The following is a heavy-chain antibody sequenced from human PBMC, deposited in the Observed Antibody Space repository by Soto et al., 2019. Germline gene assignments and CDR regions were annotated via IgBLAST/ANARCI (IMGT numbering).Heavy chain of an antibody. CDR3: AKGPLYDFWSGPPDWFDP. J-gene: IGHJ5*02. Sequence: EVQLLESGGGLVQPGGSLRLSCAASGFTFSSYAMSWVRQAPGKGLEWVSAISGSGGSTYYADSVKGRFTISRDNSKNTLYLQMNSLRAEDTAVYYCAKGPLYDFWSGPPDWFDPWGQGTLVTVSS. V-gene: IGHV3-23*01. D-gene: IGHD3-3*01. CDR1: GFTFSSYA. CDR2: ISGSGGST.